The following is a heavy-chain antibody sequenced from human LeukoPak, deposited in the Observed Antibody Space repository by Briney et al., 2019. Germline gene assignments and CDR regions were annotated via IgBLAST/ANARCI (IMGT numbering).Heavy chain of an antibody. D-gene: IGHD3-22*01. J-gene: IGHJ4*02. CDR3: ARAAYFYDSSGYYYDY. Sequence: SETLSLTCTDSGGSIRSGGYYWSWIRQHPGKGLEWIGYIYYSGSTYYNPSLKSRVTISVDTSKNQFSLKLNSVTAADTAVYYCARAAYFYDSSGYYYDYWGQGTLVTVSS. CDR1: GGSIRSGGYY. CDR2: IYYSGST. V-gene: IGHV4-31*03.